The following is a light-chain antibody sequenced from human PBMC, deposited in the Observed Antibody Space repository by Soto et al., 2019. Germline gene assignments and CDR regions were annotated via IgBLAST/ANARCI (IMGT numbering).Light chain of an antibody. CDR1: QSVSNN. CDR2: GAS. CDR3: QQYNAWPLT. V-gene: IGKV3-15*01. J-gene: IGKJ4*01. Sequence: EIVMTQSPATLSVSPGERATLSCRASQSVSNNLAWYQQKPGQAPRLLLYGASTRAAGLPARFSGSGSGTEFTLTISSLQSEHVALFYCQQYNAWPLTFGGGTKVEIK.